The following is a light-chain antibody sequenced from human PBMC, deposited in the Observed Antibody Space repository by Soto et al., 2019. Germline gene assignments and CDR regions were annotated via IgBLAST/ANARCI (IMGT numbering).Light chain of an antibody. J-gene: IGLJ2*01. CDR2: DVS. CDR3: CSHAGSSVL. V-gene: IGLV2-8*01. CDR1: SSDVGGYNY. Sequence: QSVLTQPPSASGSPGQSVTISCTGTSSDVGGYNYVTWFQQHPGKAPQLIIYDVSKRFSGVPDRFSGSKSGNTASLTVSGLQADDEADYYCCSHAGSSVLFGGGTQLTVL.